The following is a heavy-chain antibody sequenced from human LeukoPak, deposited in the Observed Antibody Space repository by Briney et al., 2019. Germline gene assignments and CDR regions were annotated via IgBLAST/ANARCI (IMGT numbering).Heavy chain of an antibody. CDR2: INPNSGGT. Sequence: SVKVSCMASGYTFTGYYMHWVRQAPGQGLEWMGWINPNSGGTNYAQKLQGRVTMTRDTSISTAYIKLSRLRSDDTAVYYCARDLGTLWAFDICGQGTMVTVSS. D-gene: IGHD3-16*01. V-gene: IGHV1-2*02. J-gene: IGHJ3*02. CDR3: ARDLGTLWAFDI. CDR1: GYTFTGYY.